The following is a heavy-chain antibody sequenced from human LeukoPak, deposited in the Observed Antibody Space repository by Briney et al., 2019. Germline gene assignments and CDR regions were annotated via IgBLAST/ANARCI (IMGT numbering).Heavy chain of an antibody. J-gene: IGHJ4*02. Sequence: SETLSLTCAVYGGSFSGYYWSWIRQPPGKGLEWIGEINHSGSTNYNPSLKSRVTISVDTSRNQFSLKLSSVTAADTAVYYCARVDYWGQGTLVTVSS. CDR1: GGSFSGYY. CDR2: INHSGST. V-gene: IGHV4-34*01. CDR3: ARVDY.